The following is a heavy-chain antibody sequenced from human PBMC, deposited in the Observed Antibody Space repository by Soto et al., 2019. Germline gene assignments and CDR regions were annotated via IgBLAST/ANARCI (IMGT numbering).Heavy chain of an antibody. CDR2: IRSKAYGGTT. Sequence: GGSLRHSCTASGFTFGYYGMSWFRQAPGKGLEWVGFIRSKAYGGTTEYAASVKGRFTISRYDSKIIAYLQMNSLKTEDTAVYYCTREAHYYDSSGYLSDDAFDIWGQGTMVTVSS. D-gene: IGHD3-22*01. V-gene: IGHV3-49*03. J-gene: IGHJ3*02. CDR1: GFTFGYYG. CDR3: TREAHYYDSSGYLSDDAFDI.